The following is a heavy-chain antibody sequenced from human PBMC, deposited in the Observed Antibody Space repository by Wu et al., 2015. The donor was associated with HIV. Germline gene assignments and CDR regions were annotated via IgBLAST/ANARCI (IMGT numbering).Heavy chain of an antibody. Sequence: QVQLVQSGAEVKKPGASVKVSCKASGYTFTTSDIHWVRQASGQGLEWMGWINPNSGKGYYAQRFQGRVTMSRNISTTTAHMELSSLTSDDTAVYYCARGVSVLVVVAATNWFDPWGRGNPSVTVSS. D-gene: IGHD2-15*01. CDR1: GYTFTTSD. CDR2: INPNSGKG. V-gene: IGHV1-8*01. CDR3: ARGVSVLVVVAATNWFDP. J-gene: IGHJ5*02.